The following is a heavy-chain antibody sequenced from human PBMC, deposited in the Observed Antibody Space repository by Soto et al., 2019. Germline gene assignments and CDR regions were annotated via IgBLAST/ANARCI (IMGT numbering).Heavy chain of an antibody. CDR3: AMGGSPYVWFNEY. CDR1: GGIFSSFA. D-gene: IGHD3-16*01. CDR2: IIPVFGTT. Sequence: QEQLVQSGAEVKKPGSSMKVSCKASGGIFSSFAISWVRQAPGQGLEWMGGIIPVFGTTNYAQKCQDRVTITADESTNTAYMELSSLRSEDTAMYYCAMGGSPYVWFNEYWGQGTLVTVSS. V-gene: IGHV1-69*01. J-gene: IGHJ4*02.